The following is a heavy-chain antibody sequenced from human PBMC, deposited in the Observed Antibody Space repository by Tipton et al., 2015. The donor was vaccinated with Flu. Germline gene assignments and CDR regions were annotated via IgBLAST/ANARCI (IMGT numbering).Heavy chain of an antibody. CDR3: ARDSGQCDSPNCHNFDF. CDR1: GFTFSSYA. Sequence: SLRLSCAASGFTFSSYAMSWVRQAPGKGLEWVSGIGRGGDRTHYADSVNGRFTISRDNSKNTLFLLMNSLRAEDTAIYYCARDSGQCDSPNCHNFDFWGQGALVIVSS. D-gene: IGHD2-15*01. V-gene: IGHV3-23*01. J-gene: IGHJ4*02. CDR2: IGRGGDRT.